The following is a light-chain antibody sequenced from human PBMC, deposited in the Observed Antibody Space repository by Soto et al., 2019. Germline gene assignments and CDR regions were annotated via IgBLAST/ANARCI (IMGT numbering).Light chain of an antibody. CDR1: QSVSSSY. CDR3: QHSRYS. V-gene: IGKV3-20*01. Sequence: EIVLTQSPGTLSLSPGERATLSCRASQSVSSSYLAWYQQKPGQPPRLLIYGASSRATGFPDRFSGSGSGTDFTRSITRLEPEDFAVYYCQHSRYSFGGGTKVEIK. J-gene: IGKJ4*01. CDR2: GAS.